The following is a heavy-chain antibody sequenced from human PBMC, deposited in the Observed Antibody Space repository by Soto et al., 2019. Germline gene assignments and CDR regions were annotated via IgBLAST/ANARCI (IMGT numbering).Heavy chain of an antibody. V-gene: IGHV6-1*01. D-gene: IGHD4-4*01. CDR1: GDSVSSNSAA. J-gene: IGHJ6*02. CDR3: ARDRVNYYYYGMDV. Sequence: QTLSRTCAISGDSVSSNSAAWNWVRQSPSRGLEWLGRTYYRSKWYNDYAVSVKSRITINPDTSKNQFSLQLNSATPEDTAVYYCARDRVNYYYYGMDVWGQGTTVTVSS. CDR2: TYYRSKWYN.